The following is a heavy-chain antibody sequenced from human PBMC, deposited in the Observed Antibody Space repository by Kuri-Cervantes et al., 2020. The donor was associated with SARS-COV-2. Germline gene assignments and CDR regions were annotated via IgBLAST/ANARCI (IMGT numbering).Heavy chain of an antibody. CDR1: GDSVSSNSAA. J-gene: IGHJ6*02. D-gene: IGHD4-11*01. CDR3: ARARTVTTFYYYYGMDV. CDR2: TYYRSKWYN. V-gene: IGHV6-1*01. Sequence: SETLSLTCAISGDSVSSNSAAWNWIRQSPSRGLEWLGRTYYRSKWYNDYAVSVKSRITINPDTSKNQFSLKLSSVTAADTAVYYCARARTVTTFYYYYGMDVWGQGTTVTVSS.